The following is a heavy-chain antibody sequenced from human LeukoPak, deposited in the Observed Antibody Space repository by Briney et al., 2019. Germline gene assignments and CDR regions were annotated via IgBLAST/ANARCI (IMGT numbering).Heavy chain of an antibody. J-gene: IGHJ6*03. CDR1: GGSFSGYY. V-gene: IGHV4-34*01. D-gene: IGHD3-16*01. CDR2: INHSGGT. Sequence: SETLSLTCAVYGGSFSGYYWSWIRQPPGKGLEWIGEINHSGGTKYNPSLKSRVTISVDTSKNQFSLKLRSVTAADTAVYYCARETSQKGAHYMDVWGKGTTVTISS. CDR3: ARETSQKGAHYMDV.